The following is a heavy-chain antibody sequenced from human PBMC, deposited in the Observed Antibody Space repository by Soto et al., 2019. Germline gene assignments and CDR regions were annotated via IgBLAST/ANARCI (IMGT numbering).Heavy chain of an antibody. CDR2: INHSGST. V-gene: IGHV4-34*01. CDR3: ARGSTWTTGIWFDP. CDR1: GGSFSGYY. J-gene: IGHJ5*02. Sequence: SETLSLTCAVYGGSFSGYYWSWIRQPPGKGLEWIGEINHSGSTNYNPSLKSRVTISVDTSKNQFSLKLSSVTAADTAVYYCARGSTWTTGIWFDPWGQGTLVTVSS. D-gene: IGHD4-17*01.